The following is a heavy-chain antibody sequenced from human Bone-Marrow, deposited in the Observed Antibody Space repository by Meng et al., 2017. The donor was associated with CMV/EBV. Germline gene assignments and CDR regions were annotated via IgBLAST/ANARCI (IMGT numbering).Heavy chain of an antibody. CDR3: ARDLAPPSIAARVGYYYYYGMDG. CDR2: IIPIFGTA. V-gene: IGHV1-69*05. D-gene: IGHD6-6*01. J-gene: IGHJ6*02. Sequence: SVKVSCKASGYTFTSYGISWVRQAPGQGLEWMGGIIPIFGTANYAQKFQGRVTITTDESTSTAYMELSSLRSEDTAVYYCARDLAPPSIAARVGYYYYYGMDGWGQGTTVTVSS. CDR1: GYTFTSYG.